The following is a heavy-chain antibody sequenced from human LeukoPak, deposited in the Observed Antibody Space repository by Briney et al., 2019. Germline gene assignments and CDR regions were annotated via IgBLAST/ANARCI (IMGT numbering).Heavy chain of an antibody. CDR3: ARVSAAGTGPDY. J-gene: IGHJ4*02. D-gene: IGHD6-13*01. CDR2: MSNSGPT. CDR1: GGSVSSGNYY. V-gene: IGHV4-61*01. Sequence: SQTLSLTCTVPGGSVSSGNYYWSWLRQPPGKGLEWLGFMSNSGPTDSTPSLKSRVTISVDTSKNQFSLKLNSVTAADTAVYYCARVSAAGTGPDYWGQGTLVTVSS.